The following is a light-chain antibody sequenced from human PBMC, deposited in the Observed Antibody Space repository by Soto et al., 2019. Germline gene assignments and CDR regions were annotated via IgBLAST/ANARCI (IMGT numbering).Light chain of an antibody. J-gene: IGKJ1*01. CDR1: QSLLYSSDNKNY. CDR2: WAS. V-gene: IGKV4-1*01. CDR3: QQYDSPRGT. Sequence: DIVMTQSPDSLAVSLGERATINFRSSQSLLYSSDNKNYLAWYQQKPGQPPKLLIYWASTRESGVPDRFSGSGSGTDFTLTISSLQAEDVAVYYCQQYDSPRGTFGQGTKVDI.